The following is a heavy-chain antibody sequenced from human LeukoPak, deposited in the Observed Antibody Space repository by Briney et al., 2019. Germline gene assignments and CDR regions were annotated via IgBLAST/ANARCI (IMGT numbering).Heavy chain of an antibody. D-gene: IGHD2-2*01. Sequence: SETLSLTLAAPGVSFSGYYWRWIRQPPGKGLEWIGEINHSGSTNYNPSLKSRVTISVDTSKNQFSLKLSSVTAADSAVNDCAKGARLPSSRGFYPWCQGTLVTVSS. CDR3: AKGARLPSSRGFYP. CDR2: INHSGST. J-gene: IGHJ5*02. V-gene: IGHV4-34*01. CDR1: GVSFSGYY.